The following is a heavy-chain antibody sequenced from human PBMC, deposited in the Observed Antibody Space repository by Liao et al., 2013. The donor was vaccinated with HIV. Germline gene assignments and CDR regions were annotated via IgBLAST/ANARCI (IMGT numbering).Heavy chain of an antibody. CDR3: ARGEGYNMY. CDR2: IYYSGST. D-gene: IGHD5-24*01. CDR1: GDSISSYY. V-gene: IGHV4-59*01. Sequence: QVLLQESGPGLVKPSETLSLTCTVSGDSISSYYWSWIRQPPGKGLEWIGDIYYSGSTNYNSSLKSRVTISVDTSKNQFSLKVSSVTAADTAVYYCARGEGYNMYWGQGTLVTVSS. J-gene: IGHJ4*02.